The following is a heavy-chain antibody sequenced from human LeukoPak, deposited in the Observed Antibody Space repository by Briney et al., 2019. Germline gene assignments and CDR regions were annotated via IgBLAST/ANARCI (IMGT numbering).Heavy chain of an antibody. CDR1: GGTFSSYA. J-gene: IGHJ4*02. CDR2: IIPIFGTA. CDR3: ARDSSGWNYFDS. D-gene: IGHD6-19*01. Sequence: ASVKVSCKASGGTFSSYAISWVRQAPGQGLEWMGGIIPIFGTANYAQKFQGRVTITADKSTSTAYMELRSLRSDDTAVYYCARDSSGWNYFDSWGQGTLVTVSS. V-gene: IGHV1-69*06.